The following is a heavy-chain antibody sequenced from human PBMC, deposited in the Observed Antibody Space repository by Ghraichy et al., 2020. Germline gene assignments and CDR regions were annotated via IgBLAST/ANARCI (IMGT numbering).Heavy chain of an antibody. D-gene: IGHD3-16*02. CDR1: GFTFSSYA. Sequence: GGSLRLSCAASGFTFSSYAMSWVRQAPGKGLEWVSAISGSGGSTYYADSVKGRFTISRDNSKNTLYLQMNSLRAEDTAVYYCAKDQPVWGSYRYTFDYWGQGTLVTVSS. CDR3: AKDQPVWGSYRYTFDY. J-gene: IGHJ4*02. CDR2: ISGSGGST. V-gene: IGHV3-23*01.